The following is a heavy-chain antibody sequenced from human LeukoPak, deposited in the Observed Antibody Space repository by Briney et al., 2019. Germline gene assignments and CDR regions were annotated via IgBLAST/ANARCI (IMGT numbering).Heavy chain of an antibody. CDR2: ISGSGGST. J-gene: IGHJ4*02. CDR1: GFTFSSYA. D-gene: IGHD6-19*01. V-gene: IGHV3-23*01. CDR3: AKHSGYSSGWFAL. Sequence: GGSLRLSCAASGFTFSSYAMSWARQAPGKGLEWVSAISGSGGSTYYADSVKGRFTISRDNSKNTQYLQMNSLRAEDTAVYYCAKHSGYSSGWFALWGQGTLVTVSS.